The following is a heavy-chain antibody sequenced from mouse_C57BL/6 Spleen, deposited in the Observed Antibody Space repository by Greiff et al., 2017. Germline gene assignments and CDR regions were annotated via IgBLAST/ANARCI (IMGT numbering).Heavy chain of an antibody. CDR3: AREGYGSSYGV. D-gene: IGHD1-1*01. Sequence: VEPGASVKMSCKASGYTFTDYNMHWVKQSHGKSLEWIGYINPNNGGTSYNQKFKGKATLTVNKSSSTAYMELRSLTSEDSAVYYCAREGYGSSYGVWGTGTTVTVSS. V-gene: IGHV1-22*01. CDR2: INPNNGGT. J-gene: IGHJ1*03. CDR1: GYTFTDYN.